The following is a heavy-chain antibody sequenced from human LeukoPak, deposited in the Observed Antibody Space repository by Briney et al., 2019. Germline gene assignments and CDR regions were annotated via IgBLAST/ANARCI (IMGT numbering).Heavy chain of an antibody. Sequence: GGSLRLSCAASGLVFYNFAMSWVRQAPGKGLVWVSTITSSGSSTYYADSVKGRFTVSRDNSKNTLYLQMNNLRAEDTAVYYCATQLLWFGESVEEGYWGQGTLVTVSS. CDR3: ATQLLWFGESVEEGY. J-gene: IGHJ4*02. V-gene: IGHV3-23*01. CDR1: GLVFYNFA. D-gene: IGHD3-10*01. CDR2: ITSSGSST.